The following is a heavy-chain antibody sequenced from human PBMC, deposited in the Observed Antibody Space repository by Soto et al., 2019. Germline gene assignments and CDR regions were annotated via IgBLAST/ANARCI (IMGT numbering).Heavy chain of an antibody. V-gene: IGHV3-23*01. Sequence: EVQLLESGGGLVQPGGSLRLSCAASGFTFSSYAMSWVRQAPGKGLEWVSAISGSGGSTYYADSVKGRFTISRDNAKNTLYLQINSLRAEDTAVYYCAKDRLDLPGSWFDPWGQGTLVTVSS. CDR1: GFTFSSYA. J-gene: IGHJ5*02. CDR2: ISGSGGST. CDR3: AKDRLDLPGSWFDP. D-gene: IGHD6-25*01.